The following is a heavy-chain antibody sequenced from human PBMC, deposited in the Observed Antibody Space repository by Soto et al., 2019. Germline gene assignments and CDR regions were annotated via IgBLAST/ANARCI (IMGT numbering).Heavy chain of an antibody. D-gene: IGHD6-13*01. J-gene: IGHJ4*02. V-gene: IGHV1-69*08. CDR3: AREAYGSSDYYFDY. CDR2: IIPILGIA. Sequence: QVQLVQSGAEVKKPGSSVKVSCKASGGTFSSYTISWVRQAPGQGLEWMGRIIPILGIANYAQKFQGRVTITADKSTSTDYMELSSLRSEDTAVYYCAREAYGSSDYYFDYWGQGTLVTVSS. CDR1: GGTFSSYT.